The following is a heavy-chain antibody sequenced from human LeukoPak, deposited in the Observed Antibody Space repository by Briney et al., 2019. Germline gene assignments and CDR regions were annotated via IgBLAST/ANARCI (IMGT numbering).Heavy chain of an antibody. CDR1: GGSISSSSYY. Sequence: SETLSLTCTVPGGSISSSSYYWGWIRQPPGKGLEWIGSIYYSGSTYYNPSLKSRVTISVDTSKNQFSLKLSSVTAADTAVYYCARWGVRGGFDYWGQGTLVTVSS. CDR2: IYYSGST. D-gene: IGHD3-10*01. J-gene: IGHJ4*02. CDR3: ARWGVRGGFDY. V-gene: IGHV4-39*01.